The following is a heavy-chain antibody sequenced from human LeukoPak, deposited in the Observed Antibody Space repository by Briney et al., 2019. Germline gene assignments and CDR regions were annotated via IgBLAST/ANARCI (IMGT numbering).Heavy chain of an antibody. V-gene: IGHV4-38-2*01. CDR3: ACHYYGSSGSQNWFDP. D-gene: IGHD3-22*01. CDR2: IYYSGIT. J-gene: IGHJ5*02. Sequence: PSETLSLTCAVSGYSITSGYYWGWIRQPPGKGLEWIGSIYYSGITYYNPSLKSRVTISEDTSKKQFSLKLSSVTAADTAVYYCACHYYGSSGSQNWFDPWGPGTLVTVSS. CDR1: GYSITSGYY.